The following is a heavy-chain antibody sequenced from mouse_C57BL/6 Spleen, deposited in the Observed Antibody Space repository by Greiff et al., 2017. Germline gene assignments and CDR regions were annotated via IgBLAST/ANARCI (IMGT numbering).Heavy chain of an antibody. CDR1: GYTFTSYW. CDR3: ARYPPHYAGFDY. D-gene: IGHD1-2*01. J-gene: IGHJ2*01. CDR2: IYPGSGST. V-gene: IGHV1-55*01. Sequence: VQLQQPGAELVKPGASVKMSCKASGYTFTSYWITWVKQRPGQGLEWIGDIYPGSGSTNYNEKFKSKATLTVDTSSSTAYMQLSSLTSEDSAVYYCARYPPHYAGFDYWGQGTTLTVSS.